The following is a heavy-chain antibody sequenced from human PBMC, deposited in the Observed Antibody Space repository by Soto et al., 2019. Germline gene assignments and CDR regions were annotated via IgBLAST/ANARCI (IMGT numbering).Heavy chain of an antibody. Sequence: ASVKVSCKASGNIVSNYGINWVRQAPGQGLEWMGCISGYNGNAHYSQKVQDRVSMTIDRSTTTAYLELRSLTSDDTAVYYCAKNGHPSYYYYRMEVSCQGTPVTVPS. D-gene: IGHD2-8*01. CDR1: GNIVSNYG. J-gene: IGHJ6*02. CDR3: AKNGHPSYYYYRMEV. V-gene: IGHV1-18*01. CDR2: ISGYNGNA.